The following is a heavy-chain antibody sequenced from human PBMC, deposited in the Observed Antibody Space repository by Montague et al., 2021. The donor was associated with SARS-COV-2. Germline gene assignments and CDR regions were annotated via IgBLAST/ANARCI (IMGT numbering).Heavy chain of an antibody. J-gene: IGHJ4*02. CDR3: ARDSRVIPGY. CDR1: GFTFSSYS. Sequence: SLRLSCAASGFTFSSYSMNWVRQAPGKGLEWVSSISSSSSYIYYADSAKGRFTISRDNAKNSLYLQMNSLRAEDTAVYYCARDSRVIPGYWGQGTLVTVSS. D-gene: IGHD2-2*01. V-gene: IGHV3-21*01. CDR2: ISSSSSYI.